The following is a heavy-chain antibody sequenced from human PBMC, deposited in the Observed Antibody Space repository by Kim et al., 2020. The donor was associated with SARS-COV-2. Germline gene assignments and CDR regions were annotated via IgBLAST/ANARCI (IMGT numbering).Heavy chain of an antibody. J-gene: IGHJ4*02. CDR2: IYSGGSST. Sequence: GGSLRLSCAASGFTFSSYAMSWVRQAPGKGLEWVSVIYSGGSSTYYADSVKGRFTISRDNSKNTLYLQMNSLRAEDTAVYYCAKEDRQWFGYDYWGQGTLVTVSS. V-gene: IGHV3-23*03. CDR1: GFTFSSYA. D-gene: IGHD3-10*01. CDR3: AKEDRQWFGYDY.